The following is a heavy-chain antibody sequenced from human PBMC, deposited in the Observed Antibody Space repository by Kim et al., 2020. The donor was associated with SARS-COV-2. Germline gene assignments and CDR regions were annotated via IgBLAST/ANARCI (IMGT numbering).Heavy chain of an antibody. CDR3: AKVTTITAPFYDY. D-gene: IGHD4-4*01. V-gene: IGHV3-23*01. J-gene: IGHJ4*02. Sequence: ADSLQGRSTLTRDNSKNALNLEMNSLRAEDTALYYCAKVTTITAPFYDYWGQGTLVTVSS.